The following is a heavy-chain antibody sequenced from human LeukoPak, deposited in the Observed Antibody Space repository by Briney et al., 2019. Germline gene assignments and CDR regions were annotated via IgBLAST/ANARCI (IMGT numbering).Heavy chain of an antibody. CDR3: AREHSSGYFDY. D-gene: IGHD6-19*01. CDR1: GGSISSGGYY. J-gene: IGHJ4*02. CDR2: IYYSGST. V-gene: IGHV4-31*03. Sequence: PSETLSLTCTVSGGSISSGGYYWSWIRQHPGKGLEWIGYIYYSGSTYYNPSLKSRVTISVDTSKNQFSLKLSSVTAADTAVYYCAREHSSGYFDYWGQGTLVTVSS.